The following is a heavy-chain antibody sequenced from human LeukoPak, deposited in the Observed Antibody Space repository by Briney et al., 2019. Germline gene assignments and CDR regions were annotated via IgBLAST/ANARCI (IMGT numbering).Heavy chain of an antibody. J-gene: IGHJ4*02. V-gene: IGHV1-69*05. CDR3: GRKAGDCGGGSCYSIDY. CDR1: GGSFSSED. D-gene: IGHD2-15*01. CDR2: IIPIFGTA. Sequence: ASVKVSCKAFGGSFSSEDISWVRQAPGQGLEWMGGIIPIFGTANYAQKFQGRVTITTDESTSTAYMEVSSLRSEDTAVYYCGRKAGDCGGGSCYSIDYWGQGTLVTVSS.